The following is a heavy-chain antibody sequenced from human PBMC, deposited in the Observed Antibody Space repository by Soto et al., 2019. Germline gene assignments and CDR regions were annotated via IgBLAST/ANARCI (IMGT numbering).Heavy chain of an antibody. CDR3: ARGGIAGHWFDP. CDR1: GDSISNGGFY. CDR2: IFHSGST. V-gene: IGHV4-31*03. D-gene: IGHD2-15*01. J-gene: IGHJ5*02. Sequence: QVQLQESGPGLVKPSQTLSLTCTVSGDSISNGGFYYSWIRQHPGQGLEWVGYIFHSGSTLSNPSLRSRVTRSADPSKNQLFLKLTSVTAADTAVYYCARGGIAGHWFDPWGQGTLVTVSA.